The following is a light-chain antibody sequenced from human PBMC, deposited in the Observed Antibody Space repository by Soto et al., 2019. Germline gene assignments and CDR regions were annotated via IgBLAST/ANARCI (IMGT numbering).Light chain of an antibody. Sequence: QSSLTQPASVSASPGQSITISCTGTSSGVGGYNYVSWYQHHPGKAPKLMIFDVSNRPSGVSNRFSGSKSGNTASLTISGLQPEDEADYYCRSYTTSNTRQIVFGTGTKVTVL. CDR1: SSGVGGYNY. CDR3: RSYTTSNTRQIV. J-gene: IGLJ1*01. CDR2: DVS. V-gene: IGLV2-14*03.